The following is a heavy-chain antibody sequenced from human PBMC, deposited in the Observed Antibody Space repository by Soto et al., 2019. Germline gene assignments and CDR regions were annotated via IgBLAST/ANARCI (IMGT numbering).Heavy chain of an antibody. D-gene: IGHD2-21*01. J-gene: IGHJ4*02. V-gene: IGHV3-74*01. CDR3: ARAGEGF. CDR1: GFTFSSNW. CDR2: INTDGSAT. Sequence: EVQLVESGGGLVQPGGSLRLSCAASGFTFSSNWMHWVRRVPGRGLVWVARINTDGSATNYVDSVKGRFTVSRDNAKNTLYLQMNSLRVEDTAVYYCARAGEGFWGQGTLVTVSS.